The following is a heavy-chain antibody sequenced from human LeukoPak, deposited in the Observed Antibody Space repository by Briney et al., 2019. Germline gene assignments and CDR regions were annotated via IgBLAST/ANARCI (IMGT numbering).Heavy chain of an antibody. J-gene: IGHJ4*02. V-gene: IGHV4-39*01. Sequence: PSETLSLTCTVSGGSISSSSYYWGWIRQPPGKGLEWIGSIYYSGSTYYNPSLKSRVTISVDTSKNQFSLKLSSVTAADTAVYYCARQGYGGHSRGAADYWGQGTLVTVSS. CDR1: GGSISSSSYY. CDR2: IYYSGST. D-gene: IGHD4-23*01. CDR3: ARQGYGGHSRGAADY.